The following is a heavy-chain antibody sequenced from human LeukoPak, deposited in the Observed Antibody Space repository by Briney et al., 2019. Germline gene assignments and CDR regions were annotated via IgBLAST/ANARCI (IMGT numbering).Heavy chain of an antibody. CDR3: AKDLSVVTARYYGMDV. D-gene: IGHD2-21*02. V-gene: IGHV3-30*18. Sequence: GRSLRLSCAASQFTFSSYGMHWVRQAPGKGLEWVAIISFDGSEKYHADSVKGRFTISRDKSKNTLYLQMNSLRAEDTAVYYCAKDLSVVTARYYGMDVWGQGTTVTVSS. J-gene: IGHJ6*02. CDR2: ISFDGSEK. CDR1: QFTFSSYG.